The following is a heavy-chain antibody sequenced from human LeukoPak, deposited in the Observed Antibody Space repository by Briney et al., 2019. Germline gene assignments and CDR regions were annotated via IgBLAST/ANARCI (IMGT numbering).Heavy chain of an antibody. Sequence: ASVKVSSTASRYTLTAYYMHWLRQAPGQRPQWLGPINPHSGSTSYEKKFQGRVTMTRDTSINTAYMELRNLRSDDTAVYYCARPTGDYDAGSGPNYHFDYWGQGTLVSVSS. CDR3: ARPTGDYDAGSGPNYHFDY. CDR1: RYTLTAYY. J-gene: IGHJ4*02. D-gene: IGHD3-3*01. CDR2: INPHSGST. V-gene: IGHV1-2*06.